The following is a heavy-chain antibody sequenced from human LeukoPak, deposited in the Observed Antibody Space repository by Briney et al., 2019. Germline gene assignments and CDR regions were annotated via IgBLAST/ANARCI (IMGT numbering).Heavy chain of an antibody. D-gene: IGHD2-15*01. CDR1: GFTFSSYG. J-gene: IGHJ4*02. CDR2: IWYDGSNK. Sequence: GGSLRLSCAASGFTFSSYGMHWVRQAPGKGLEWVAVIWYDGSNKYYADSVKGRFTISRDNSKNTLYLQMNSLRAEDTAVYYCAKARTGSCYSGLDYWGQGTLVTVSS. CDR3: AKARTGSCYSGLDY. V-gene: IGHV3-33*06.